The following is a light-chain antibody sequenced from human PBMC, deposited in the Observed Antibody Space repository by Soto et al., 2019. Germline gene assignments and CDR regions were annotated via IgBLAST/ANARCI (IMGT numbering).Light chain of an antibody. CDR3: QQRSNWPPV. Sequence: IVLTRSTATLSLSPGKRATLSCRAIQSVSTYVTYLAWYQQKNGQAPRLLIYDASNRATGIPARFSGSGYGTDFTLTISSLEPEDFAVYYCQQRSNWPPVFGGGTKVDIK. CDR1: QSVSTY. CDR2: DAS. J-gene: IGKJ4*01. V-gene: IGKV3-11*01.